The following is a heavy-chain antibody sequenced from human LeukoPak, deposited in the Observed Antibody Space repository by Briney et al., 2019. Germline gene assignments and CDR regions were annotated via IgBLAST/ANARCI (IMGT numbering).Heavy chain of an antibody. Sequence: SETLSLTCTLSGGSISSRYWSWIRQPPGKGLEWIGSIYYSGGTNYNPSLQGRVSISVDTSKIQFSLKLSSVTAADTAVYYCARWQNTISSGWFDPWGQGTLVTVSS. CDR1: GGSISSRY. CDR2: IYYSGGT. D-gene: IGHD6-6*01. J-gene: IGHJ5*02. CDR3: ARWQNTISSGWFDP. V-gene: IGHV4-59*08.